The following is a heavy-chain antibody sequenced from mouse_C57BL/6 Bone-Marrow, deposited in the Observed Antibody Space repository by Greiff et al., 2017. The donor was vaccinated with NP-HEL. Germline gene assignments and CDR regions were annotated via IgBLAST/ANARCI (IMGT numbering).Heavy chain of an antibody. CDR3: TPYYYGSSYYAMDY. Sequence: VQLQQPGAELVRPGASVKLSCTASGFNIKDDYMHWVKQRPEQGLEWIGWIDPENGDTEYASKFQGKATITADTSSNTAYLQLSSLTSEDTAVYYCTPYYYGSSYYAMDYWGQGTSVTVSS. CDR2: IDPENGDT. V-gene: IGHV14-4*01. D-gene: IGHD1-1*01. J-gene: IGHJ4*01. CDR1: GFNIKDDY.